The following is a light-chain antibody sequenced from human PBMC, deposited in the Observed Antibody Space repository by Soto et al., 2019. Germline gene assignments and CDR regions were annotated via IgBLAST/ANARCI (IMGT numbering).Light chain of an antibody. CDR2: NAS. J-gene: IGKJ3*01. Sequence: EMVMTQSPGILSLSQGETATLSCRASQCVSTKLAWYQQRPGQTPRLLIYNASTRATGVPARFSGGGSVTEFSLTISSLQSDDLAVYYCHQYNTWPPHFTFGPGTKVDIK. CDR1: QCVSTK. V-gene: IGKV3-15*01. CDR3: HQYNTWPPHFT.